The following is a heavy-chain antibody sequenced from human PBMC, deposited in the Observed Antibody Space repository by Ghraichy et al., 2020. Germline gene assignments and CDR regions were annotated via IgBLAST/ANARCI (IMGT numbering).Heavy chain of an antibody. CDR2: INHSGST. CDR1: GGSFSGYY. D-gene: IGHD6-13*01. J-gene: IGHJ4*02. CDR3: ARAISSSGAY. V-gene: IGHV4-34*01. Sequence: GSLRLSCAVYGGSFSGYYWSWIRQPPGKGLEWIGEINHSGSTNYNPSLKSRVTISVDTSKNQFSLKLSSVTAADTAVYYCARAISSSGAYWGQGTLVTVST.